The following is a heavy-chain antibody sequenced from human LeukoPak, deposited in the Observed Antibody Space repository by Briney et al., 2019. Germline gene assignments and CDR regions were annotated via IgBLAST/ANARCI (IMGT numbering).Heavy chain of an antibody. CDR1: GFTFSSYA. J-gene: IGHJ4*02. CDR3: ARYAGDSSGYYQGYYFDY. CDR2: FSGSGGST. V-gene: IGHV3-23*01. D-gene: IGHD3-22*01. Sequence: GGSLRLSCAASGFTFSSYAMSWVRQAPGKGLEWVSAFSGSGGSTYSADSVKGRFTISRDNSKNTLYLQMNSLRAEDTAVYYCARYAGDSSGYYQGYYFDYWGQGTLVTVSS.